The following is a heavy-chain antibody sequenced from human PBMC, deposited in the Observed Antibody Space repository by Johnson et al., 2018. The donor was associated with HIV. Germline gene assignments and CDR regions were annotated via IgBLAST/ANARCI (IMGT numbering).Heavy chain of an antibody. CDR1: GFTFSSYW. CDR2: IKQDGSEQ. V-gene: IGHV3-7*03. J-gene: IGHJ3*02. Sequence: VQLVESGGGLVQQGGSLRLSCAASGFTFSSYWMSWVRQAPGKGLEWVANIKQDGSEQYYVDSVTGRFTISRYNAKNSLYLKMNSLRAEDTAVYYCARERSGTIAFDIWGQGTMVTVSS. D-gene: IGHD1-7*01. CDR3: ARERSGTIAFDI.